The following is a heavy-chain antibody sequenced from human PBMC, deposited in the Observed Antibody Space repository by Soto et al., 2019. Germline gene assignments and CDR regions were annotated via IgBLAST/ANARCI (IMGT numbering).Heavy chain of an antibody. CDR1: GYIFTSYY. V-gene: IGHV1-46*01. CDR3: AAGDYHDTSGYSSDY. Sequence: ASVKVSCKASGYIFTSYYMHWVRQAPGQGLEWMGIINPSGGSTTYAPKSQGRVTMTSDTSTNTVYMELSSLRFEDTGVYYCAAGDYHDTSGYSSDYWG. J-gene: IGHJ4*01. CDR2: INPSGGST. D-gene: IGHD3-3*01.